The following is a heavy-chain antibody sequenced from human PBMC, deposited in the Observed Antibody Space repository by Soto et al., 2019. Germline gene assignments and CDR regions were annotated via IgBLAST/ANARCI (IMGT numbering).Heavy chain of an antibody. CDR3: ARVSFETSGFADH. J-gene: IGHJ1*01. CDR2: INAANGAT. CDR1: GYTFTSYA. D-gene: IGHD5-12*01. Sequence: ASVKVSCKASGYTFTSYAISWVLQAPGQRLEWMAWINAANGATKYSQKFQGRVTLTRDTAASTAYMDLSRLTSEDTAVYFCARVSFETSGFADHWGHGTLVTVSS. V-gene: IGHV1-3*01.